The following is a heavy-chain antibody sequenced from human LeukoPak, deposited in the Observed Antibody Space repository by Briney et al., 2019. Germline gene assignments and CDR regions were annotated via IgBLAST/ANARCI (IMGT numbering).Heavy chain of an antibody. J-gene: IGHJ3*02. D-gene: IGHD3-22*01. Sequence: GGSLRLSCTTSGFTFRVYAVSWVRQAPGKGLEGIGFIRNKANGGTTEYAASVKGRFTISRDDALTFAHLQMSSLRTEDTAVYYCRRFNSIGWSSGAFDIWGQGTMVTVSS. CDR1: GFTFRVYA. CDR3: RRFNSIGWSSGAFDI. CDR2: IRNKANGGTT. V-gene: IGHV3-49*04.